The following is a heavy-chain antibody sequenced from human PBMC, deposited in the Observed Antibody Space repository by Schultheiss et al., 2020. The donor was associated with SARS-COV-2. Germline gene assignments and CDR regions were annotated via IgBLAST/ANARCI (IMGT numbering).Heavy chain of an antibody. Sequence: ASVKVSCKASGYTFTGYYMHWVRQAPGQGLEWMGIINPSGGSTSYAQKFQGRVTMTRDTSTSTVYMELSSLRSEDTAVYYCVKDQGRTVVVPAESYYWGQGTLVTVSS. CDR2: INPSGGST. V-gene: IGHV1-46*01. J-gene: IGHJ4*02. CDR3: VKDQGRTVVVPAESYY. D-gene: IGHD2-2*01. CDR1: GYTFTGYY.